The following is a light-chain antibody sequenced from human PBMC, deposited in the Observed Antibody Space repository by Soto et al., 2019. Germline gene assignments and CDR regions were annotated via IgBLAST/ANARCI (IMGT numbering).Light chain of an antibody. J-gene: IGKJ1*01. CDR2: GAS. CDR3: QQYGSSPRT. Sequence: EIVLTQSPGTLSLSPGERATLSCRASQSVSSNYLAWYQLKPGQAPRLLIYGASSRATGIPDRFSGSGSGTDFTLTISRLDPEDFAVYFCQQYGSSPRTFCQGTKVEIK. V-gene: IGKV3-20*01. CDR1: QSVSSNY.